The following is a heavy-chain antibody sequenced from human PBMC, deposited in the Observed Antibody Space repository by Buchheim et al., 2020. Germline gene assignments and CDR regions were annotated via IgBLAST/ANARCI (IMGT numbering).Heavy chain of an antibody. J-gene: IGHJ4*02. D-gene: IGHD2-15*01. CDR1: GFTFSSYE. CDR2: ISSSGSTI. Sequence: EVQLVESGGGLVQPGGSLRLSCAASGFTFSSYEMNWVRQAPGKGLEWVSYISSSGSTIYYADSVKGRFTISRDDSSHTLYLQMSSLRAEDTAVYYCAKDRLQNCSRGSCYLGDYWGQGTL. V-gene: IGHV3-48*03. CDR3: AKDRLQNCSRGSCYLGDY.